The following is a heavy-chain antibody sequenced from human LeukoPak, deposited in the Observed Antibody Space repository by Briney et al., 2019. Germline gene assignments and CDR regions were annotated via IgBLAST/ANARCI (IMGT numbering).Heavy chain of an antibody. Sequence: ASVKVSCKASGYTFTGYYMHWVRQAPGQGLEWMGWINPNSGGTNYAQKFQGRVTMTRDTSISTAYMELSRLRSDDTAVYYCARDRSGRLRFPDYWGQGTLVTVSS. J-gene: IGHJ4*02. CDR1: GYTFTGYY. D-gene: IGHD5-12*01. V-gene: IGHV1-2*02. CDR3: ARDRSGRLRFPDY. CDR2: INPNSGGT.